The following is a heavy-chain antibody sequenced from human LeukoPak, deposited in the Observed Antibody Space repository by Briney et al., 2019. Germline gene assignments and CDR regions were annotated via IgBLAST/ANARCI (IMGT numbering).Heavy chain of an antibody. V-gene: IGHV4-59*08. CDR1: GGSISSYY. Sequence: SETLSLTCTVSGGSISSYYWSWIRQPPGKGLEWIGYIYYSGSTNYNPSLKSRVTISVDTSKNQFSLKLSSVTAADTAVYYCASLPWGPYIVVVPAAIRYYFDYWGQGTLVTVSS. J-gene: IGHJ4*02. D-gene: IGHD2-2*01. CDR2: IYYSGST. CDR3: ASLPWGPYIVVVPAAIRYYFDY.